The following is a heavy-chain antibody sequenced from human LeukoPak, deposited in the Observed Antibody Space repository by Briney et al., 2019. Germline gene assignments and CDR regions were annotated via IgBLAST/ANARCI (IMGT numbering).Heavy chain of an antibody. D-gene: IGHD5-18*01. V-gene: IGHV5-10-1*01. CDR2: IDPSDSYT. CDR1: GYSFTSYW. CDR3: ARRYSYGPDYYYGMDV. Sequence: GESLKISCKGSGYSFTSYWISRVRQMPGKGLEWMGRIDPSDSYTNYSPSFQGHVTISADKSISTAYLQWSSLKASDTAMYYCARRYSYGPDYYYGMDVWGKGTTVTVSS. J-gene: IGHJ6*04.